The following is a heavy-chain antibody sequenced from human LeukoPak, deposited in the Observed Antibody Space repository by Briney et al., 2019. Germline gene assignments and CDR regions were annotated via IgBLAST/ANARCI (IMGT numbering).Heavy chain of an antibody. CDR1: GFTFSSYG. Sequence: GRSLRLSCAASGFTFSSYGMHWVRQAPGKGLEWVAVISYDGSNKYYAGSVKGRFTISRDNSKNTLYLQMNSLRAEDTAVYYCAKRGHYGDYEKFDYWGQGTLVTVSS. J-gene: IGHJ4*02. V-gene: IGHV3-30*18. D-gene: IGHD4-17*01. CDR2: ISYDGSNK. CDR3: AKRGHYGDYEKFDY.